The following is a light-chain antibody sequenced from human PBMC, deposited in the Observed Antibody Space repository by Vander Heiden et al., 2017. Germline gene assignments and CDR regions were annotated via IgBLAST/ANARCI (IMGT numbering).Light chain of an antibody. CDR1: QSVSSN. CDR2: GAS. J-gene: IGKJ4*01. CDR3: QQYNNGST. V-gene: IGKV3-15*01. Sequence: EIVMTQSPATLSVSPGERATLSCRASQSVSSNLAWYQQKPGQAPRLLIYGASTRATGIPARFSGSGSGTEFTLTISSLQSEDFAVYYCQQYNNGSTFGGGTKVEIK.